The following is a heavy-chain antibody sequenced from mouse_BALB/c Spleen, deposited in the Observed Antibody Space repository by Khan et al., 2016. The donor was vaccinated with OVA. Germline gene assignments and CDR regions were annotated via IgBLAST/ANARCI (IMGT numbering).Heavy chain of an antibody. CDR1: GYTFTSYW. CDR2: INPSTGYS. Sequence: QVQLQQSGAELAKPGASVKMSCKASGYTFTSYWMHWVKQRPGQGLEWIGYINPSTGYSEFNQKFKDKATLNADKSSSTAYMQLSSLPSDDSAVYYCANHGSTSAWFAYWCQGTLVTVSA. J-gene: IGHJ3*01. V-gene: IGHV1-7*01. CDR3: ANHGSTSAWFAY. D-gene: IGHD1-1*01.